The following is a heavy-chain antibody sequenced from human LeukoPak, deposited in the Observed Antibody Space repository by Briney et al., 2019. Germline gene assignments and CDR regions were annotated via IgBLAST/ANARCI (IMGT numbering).Heavy chain of an antibody. J-gene: IGHJ3*01. CDR2: IYGAATAT. Sequence: PGGSLRLSCTASGIPFWRHAMNWARQAPGKGLEWVSGIYGAATATYYADSVKGRFTISRDNSKNTLWLQMNSLRAEDTAVYYCAKSLHDSTTFWSEFRGFDVWGQGTMVTVSS. CDR1: GIPFWRHA. D-gene: IGHD2/OR15-2a*01. V-gene: IGHV3-23*01. CDR3: AKSLHDSTTFWSEFRGFDV.